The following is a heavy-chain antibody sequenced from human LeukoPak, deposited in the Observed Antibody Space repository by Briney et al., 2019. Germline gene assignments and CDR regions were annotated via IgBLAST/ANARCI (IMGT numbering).Heavy chain of an antibody. CDR2: IRADGSDK. V-gene: IGHV3-30*02. Sequence: GGSLRLSCAASGFNFRTHGMHWVRQAPGKGLEWVTFIRADGSDKYYRHSVKGRFTISRDNSQNTLYLQMNSLRAEDTAVYYCAGRTVTTLLTYFDLWGRGTLVTVSS. CDR3: AGRTVTTLLTYFDL. CDR1: GFNFRTHG. J-gene: IGHJ2*01. D-gene: IGHD4-17*01.